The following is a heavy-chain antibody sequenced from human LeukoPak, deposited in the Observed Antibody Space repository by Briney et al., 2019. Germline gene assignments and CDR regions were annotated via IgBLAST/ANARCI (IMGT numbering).Heavy chain of an antibody. V-gene: IGHV1-45*02. CDR2: ITPFNGNT. CDR3: ASTIAAAGSFDY. J-gene: IGHJ4*02. Sequence: GASVKVSCKASGYTFTYRYLHWVRQAPGQALEWMGWITPFNGNTNYAQKFQDRVTITRDRSMSTAYMELSSLRSEDTAMYYCASTIAAAGSFDYWGQGTLVTVSS. D-gene: IGHD6-13*01. CDR1: GYTFTYRY.